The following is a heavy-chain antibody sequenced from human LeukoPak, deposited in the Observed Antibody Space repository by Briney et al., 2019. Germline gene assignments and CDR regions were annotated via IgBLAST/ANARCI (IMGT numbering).Heavy chain of an antibody. Sequence: PGGSLRLSCAASGFTFSSHAMNWVRQAPGKGLEWVSVISGSGGSTRYADSVKGRLTISRDNSKNTLYLQMNSLRAEDTAVYYCAKVGPIEQQLARTDYWGQGTLVIVSS. D-gene: IGHD6-13*01. CDR3: AKVGPIEQQLARTDY. CDR1: GFTFSSHA. V-gene: IGHV3-23*01. CDR2: ISGSGGST. J-gene: IGHJ4*02.